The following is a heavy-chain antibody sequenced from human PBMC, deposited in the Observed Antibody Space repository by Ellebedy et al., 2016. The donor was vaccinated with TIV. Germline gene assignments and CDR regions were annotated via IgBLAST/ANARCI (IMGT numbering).Heavy chain of an antibody. D-gene: IGHD3-3*01. V-gene: IGHV1-46*01. CDR3: ARSITTFGPEDPWRDIPCDV. Sequence: ASVKVSCKASGYTFTRYYIHWVRQAPGQGLEWMGIIDSYNGGTAYSQKFQGRVTLIRDTSTSTVYMDMPSLRSEDTAVYFCARSITTFGPEDPWRDIPCDVWGQGTMVTVPS. CDR1: GYTFTRYY. J-gene: IGHJ3*01. CDR2: IDSYNGGT.